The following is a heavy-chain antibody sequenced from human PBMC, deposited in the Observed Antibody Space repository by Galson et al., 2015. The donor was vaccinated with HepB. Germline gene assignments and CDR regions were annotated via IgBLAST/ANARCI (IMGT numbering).Heavy chain of an antibody. J-gene: IGHJ4*02. Sequence: SLRLSCAASGFSFSRYSMNWVRQAPGKGPEWVSYIRSSTSTVFYADSVQGRFSISRDSAKNSLYLQMNSLRAEDTAVYYSARDFVSYSGVFDYWGQGILVTVSS. D-gene: IGHD5-12*01. CDR2: IRSSTSTV. CDR1: GFSFSRYS. V-gene: IGHV3-48*04. CDR3: ARDFVSYSGVFDY.